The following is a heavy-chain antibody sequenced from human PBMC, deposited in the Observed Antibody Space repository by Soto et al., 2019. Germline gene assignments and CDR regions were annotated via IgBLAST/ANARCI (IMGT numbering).Heavy chain of an antibody. V-gene: IGHV3-7*01. D-gene: IGHD3-3*01. J-gene: IGHJ4*02. CDR3: ARDFAPYYDFWSGYYFWSPSGNFDY. CDR1: GFTFSSYW. CDR2: IKQDGSEK. Sequence: GGSLRLSCAASGFTFSSYWMSWVRQAPGKGLEWVANIKQDGSEKYYVDSVKGRFTISRDNAKNSLYLQMNSLRAEDTAVYYCARDFAPYYDFWSGYYFWSPSGNFDYWGQGTLVTVSS.